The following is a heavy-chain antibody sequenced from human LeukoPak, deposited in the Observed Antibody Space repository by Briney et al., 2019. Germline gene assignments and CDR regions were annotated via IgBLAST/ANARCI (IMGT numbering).Heavy chain of an antibody. CDR2: IYYSGST. J-gene: IGHJ4*02. Sequence: SETLSLTCTVSGVSISSYYWSWIRQPPGKGLEWVGYIYYSGSTNYNPSLKSRVTISVDTSKNQFSLKLSSVTAEDTAVYYFARFRRDGYPFDYWGQGTLVTVSS. D-gene: IGHD5-24*01. CDR3: ARFRRDGYPFDY. V-gene: IGHV4-59*01. CDR1: GVSISSYY.